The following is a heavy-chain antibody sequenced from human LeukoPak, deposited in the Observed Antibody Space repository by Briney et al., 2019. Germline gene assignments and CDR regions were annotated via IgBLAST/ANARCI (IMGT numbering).Heavy chain of an antibody. V-gene: IGHV1-46*01. CDR3: VRGGSFMFYDFSSAYPDFEF. J-gene: IGHJ4*02. CDR2: INPSDNPSGGST. CDR1: GYIFTSYY. Sequence: ASVKVSCKASGYIFTSYYIHWVRQAPGQGLEWMGIINPSDNPSGGSTNYEQKFQGRVTMTRDTSTSTVHMELSSLRSGDTAIHYCVRGGSFMFYDFSSAYPDFEFWGQGTRVTVSS. D-gene: IGHD3-3*01.